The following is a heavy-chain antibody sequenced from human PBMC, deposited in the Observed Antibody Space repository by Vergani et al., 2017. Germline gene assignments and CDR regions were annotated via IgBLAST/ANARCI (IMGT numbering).Heavy chain of an antibody. CDR1: GFTFSNAW. Sequence: EVQLVESGGGLVKPGGSLRLSCAASGFTFSNAWMSWVRQAPGKGLEWVGRIKSKTDGGTTDYAAPVKGRFTISRDDSKNTLYLQMNSLKTEDTAVYYCAKPVAGEENDYWGQGTLVTVSS. CDR2: IKSKTDGGTT. V-gene: IGHV3-15*01. D-gene: IGHD6-19*01. CDR3: AKPVAGEENDY. J-gene: IGHJ4*02.